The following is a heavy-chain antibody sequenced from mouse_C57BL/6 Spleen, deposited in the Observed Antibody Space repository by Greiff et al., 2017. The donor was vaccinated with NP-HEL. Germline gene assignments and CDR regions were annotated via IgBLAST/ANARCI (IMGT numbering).Heavy chain of an antibody. CDR1: GFTFSSYG. Sequence: EVQVVESGGDLVKPGGSLKLSCAASGFTFSSYGMSWVRQTPDKRLEWVATISSGGSYTYYPDSVKGRFTISRDNAKNTLYLQMSSLKSEDTAMYFCATGEYPDYWGQGTTLTVSS. D-gene: IGHD5-1*01. V-gene: IGHV5-6*01. J-gene: IGHJ2*01. CDR3: ATGEYPDY. CDR2: ISSGGSYT.